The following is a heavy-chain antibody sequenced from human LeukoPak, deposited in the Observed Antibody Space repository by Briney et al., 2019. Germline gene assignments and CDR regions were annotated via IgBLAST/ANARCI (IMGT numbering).Heavy chain of an antibody. CDR2: ISSSGSTI. D-gene: IGHD4-17*01. CDR3: AKDYDYGDYAVDY. J-gene: IGHJ4*02. Sequence: GGSLRLSCAASGFTFSSYEMNWVRQAPGKGLEWVSYISSSGSTIYYADSVKGRFTISRDSSKNTLYLQMNSLRAEDTAVYYRAKDYDYGDYAVDYWGQGTLVTVSS. V-gene: IGHV3-48*03. CDR1: GFTFSSYE.